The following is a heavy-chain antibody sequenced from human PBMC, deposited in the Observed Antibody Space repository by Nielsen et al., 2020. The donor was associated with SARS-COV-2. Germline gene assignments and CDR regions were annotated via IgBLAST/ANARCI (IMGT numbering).Heavy chain of an antibody. CDR1: GGSVSSGSYY. CDR2: IYHSGST. CDR3: ARGGRSYDY. V-gene: IGHV4-30-2*01. Sequence: SETLSLTCTVSGGSVSSGSYYWSWIRRPPGKGLEWIGYIYHSGSTYYNPSLKSRVSISVDRSKNQFSLKLTSVTAADTAVYYCARGGRSYDYWGQGTLVTVSS. J-gene: IGHJ4*02.